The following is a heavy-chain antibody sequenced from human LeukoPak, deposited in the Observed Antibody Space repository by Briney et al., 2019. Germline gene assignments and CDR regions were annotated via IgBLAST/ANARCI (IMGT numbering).Heavy chain of an antibody. D-gene: IGHD6-19*01. CDR1: GYTFTGYY. J-gene: IGHJ5*02. CDR2: ISAYNGNT. Sequence: ASVKVSCKVSGYTFTGYYIHWVRQAPGQGLEWMGWISAYNGNTNYAQKLQGRVTMTTDTSTSTAYMELRSLRSDDTAVYYCASVTYSSGWYAPGFDPWGQGTLVTVSS. CDR3: ASVTYSSGWYAPGFDP. V-gene: IGHV1-18*04.